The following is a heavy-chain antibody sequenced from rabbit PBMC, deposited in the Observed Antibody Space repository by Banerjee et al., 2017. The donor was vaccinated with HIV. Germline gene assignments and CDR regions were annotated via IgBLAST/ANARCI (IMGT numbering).Heavy chain of an antibody. CDR2: IDPVFGST. CDR3: AREIGDASSRNDWLDL. V-gene: IGHV1S7*01. D-gene: IGHD4-2*01. Sequence: QLKESGGGLVQPGGSLKLSCKASGFDFSSYYMSWVRQAPGKGLEWIGYIDPVFGSTYYASWVNGRFTISSHNAQNTLYLQLNSLTAADTATYFCAREIGDASSRNDWLDLWGQGTLVTVS. CDR1: GFDFSSYY. J-gene: IGHJ5*01.